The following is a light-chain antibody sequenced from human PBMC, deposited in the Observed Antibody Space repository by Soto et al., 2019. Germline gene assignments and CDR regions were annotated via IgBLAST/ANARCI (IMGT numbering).Light chain of an antibody. V-gene: IGKV3-20*01. CDR1: QSVSTNF. J-gene: IGKJ1*01. CDR2: GAY. Sequence: EIVLTQSPGTLSLSPGEGATLSCRASQSVSTNFFAWYQQKPGQAPRLLIYGAYTRATGIPDRFSGSGSGTDFTLTISRLEPEDFAIDYRQQHRSTSSTFSQGTKVDIK. CDR3: QQHRSTSST.